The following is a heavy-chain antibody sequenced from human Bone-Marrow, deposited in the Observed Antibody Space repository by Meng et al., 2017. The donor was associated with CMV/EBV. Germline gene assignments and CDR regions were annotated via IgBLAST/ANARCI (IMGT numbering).Heavy chain of an antibody. D-gene: IGHD1-26*01. Sequence: SLRLSCASAGSTFSSYAMHWVRQAPGKGLEWVAVISYDGSNKYYADSVKGRFTNSRDNSKNTLYLQMNSLRAEDSAVYYCARVVGGATATGYWGQGTLVTVSS. J-gene: IGHJ4*02. CDR1: GSTFSSYA. CDR3: ARVVGGATATGY. V-gene: IGHV3-30-3*01. CDR2: ISYDGSNK.